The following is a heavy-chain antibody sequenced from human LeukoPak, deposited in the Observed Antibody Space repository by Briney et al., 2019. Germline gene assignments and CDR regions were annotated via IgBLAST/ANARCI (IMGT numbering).Heavy chain of an antibody. J-gene: IGHJ4*02. CDR3: ARDVLR. CDR2: IYKTGST. V-gene: IGHV4-31*03. CDR1: GDSITSGGYY. Sequence: PSETLSLTCTVSGDSITSGGYYWSWIRQRPGQGLEWIGCIYKTGSTYYTPSLKSRITMSVDTTRNQFSLKLNSVTAADTAVYYCARDVLRWGQGTLVTVSS.